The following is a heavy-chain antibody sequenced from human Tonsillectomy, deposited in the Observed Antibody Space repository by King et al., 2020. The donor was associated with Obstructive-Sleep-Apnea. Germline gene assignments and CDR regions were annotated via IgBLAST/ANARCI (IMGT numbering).Heavy chain of an antibody. CDR1: GFIFDNYA. V-gene: IGHV3-9*01. D-gene: IGHD3-10*01. J-gene: IGHJ6*02. CDR2: LNWNSLII. Sequence: VQLVESGGGLVQPGRSLRLSCTASGFIFDNYAMHWVRQVPGKGLEWVSGLNWNSLIIGYAASVKGRFTISRDNAKNLLFLQMNNLKSEDTALYYCAKGGGSGSDYYYALDVWGQGTMVTVSS. CDR3: AKGGGSGSDYYYALDV.